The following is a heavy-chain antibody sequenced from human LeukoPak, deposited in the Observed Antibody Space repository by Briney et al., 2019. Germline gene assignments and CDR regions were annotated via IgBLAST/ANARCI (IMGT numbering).Heavy chain of an antibody. CDR3: ARLFYYESSVSYRFDY. CDR2: INHSGST. Sequence: SSETLSLTCAVYGGSFSGYYWSWIRQPPGKGLEWLGEINHSGSTNHNPSLKSRVTISVDTSKNQFSLKLSSVTAADTAVYYCARLFYYESSVSYRFDYWGQGTLVTVSS. J-gene: IGHJ4*02. CDR1: GGSFSGYY. D-gene: IGHD3-22*01. V-gene: IGHV4-34*01.